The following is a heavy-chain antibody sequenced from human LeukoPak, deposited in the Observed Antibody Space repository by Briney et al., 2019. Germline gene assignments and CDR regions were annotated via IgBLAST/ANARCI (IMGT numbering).Heavy chain of an antibody. V-gene: IGHV4-34*01. CDR2: INHSGST. Sequence: SETLSLTCAVYGGSFSGYYWSWIRQPPGKGLEWIGEINHSGSTNYNPSLKSRVTISVDTSKNQFSLKLSSATAADTAVYYCARELYGDYGADYWGQGTWSPSPQ. D-gene: IGHD4-17*01. CDR3: ARELYGDYGADY. J-gene: IGHJ4*02. CDR1: GGSFSGYY.